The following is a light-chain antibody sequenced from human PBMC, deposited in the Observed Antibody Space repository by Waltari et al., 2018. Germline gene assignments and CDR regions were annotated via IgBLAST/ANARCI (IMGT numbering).Light chain of an antibody. CDR2: AAS. J-gene: IGKJ2*01. CDR3: QQLNSYPPYT. CDR1: QGISSY. Sequence: DIQLTQSPSFLSASVGDRVTITCRASQGISSYLAWYQQNPGKAPKLLIYAASTLQSGVPSRCSGSGSGTEFTLTISSLQPEDFATYYCQQLNSYPPYTFGQGTKLEIK. V-gene: IGKV1-9*01.